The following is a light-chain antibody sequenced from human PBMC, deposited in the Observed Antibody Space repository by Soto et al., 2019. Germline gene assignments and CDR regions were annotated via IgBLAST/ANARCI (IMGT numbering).Light chain of an antibody. J-gene: IGKJ5*01. CDR1: QSISSY. CDR2: AAS. V-gene: IGKV1-39*01. CDR3: QQSDRTSPHT. Sequence: IQSTHSPTSLSASLGEIVTITFRSSQSISSYLNWYQQKPGKAPKLLIYAASSLQSGVPSRFSGSGSGTDFTLTISRRQPEDFAPHYFQQSDRTSPHTFCQGTRLEI.